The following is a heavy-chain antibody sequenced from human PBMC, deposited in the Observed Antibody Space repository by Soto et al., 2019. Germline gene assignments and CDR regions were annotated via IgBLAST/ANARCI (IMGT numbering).Heavy chain of an antibody. CDR1: GGSFSGYY. D-gene: IGHD1-20*01. CDR2: INHSGST. CDR3: ARGVTGTKEEYYYYGMDV. V-gene: IGHV4-34*01. Sequence: PSETLSLTCAVYGGSFSGYYWSWIRQPPGKGLEWIGEINHSGSTNYKPSLKSRVTISVDTSKNQFSLKLGSVTAADTAVYYCARGVTGTKEEYYYYGMDVWGQGTTVTVS. J-gene: IGHJ6*02.